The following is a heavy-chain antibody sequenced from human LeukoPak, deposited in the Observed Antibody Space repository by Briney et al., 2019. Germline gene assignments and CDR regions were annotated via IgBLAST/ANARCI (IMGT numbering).Heavy chain of an antibody. CDR2: ISSSGSTI. J-gene: IGHJ4*02. V-gene: IGHV3-48*03. CDR1: GFTFSSYE. Sequence: GGSLRLSCAASGFTFSSYEMNWVRQAPGKGLERVSYISSSGSTIYYADSVKGRFTISRDNAKNSLYLQMNSLRAEDTAVYYCASYYNGNYFDYWGQGTLVTVSS. D-gene: IGHD1-14*01. CDR3: ASYYNGNYFDY.